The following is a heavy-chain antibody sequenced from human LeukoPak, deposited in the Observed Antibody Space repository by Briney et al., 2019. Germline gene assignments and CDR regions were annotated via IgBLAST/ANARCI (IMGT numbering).Heavy chain of an antibody. CDR3: SRDQGSGVPLIYYYYGMDV. J-gene: IGHJ6*04. Sequence: PSQTLSLTCAISGDSVSNKSVTWNWIRQSPSRGLEWLGRTYYRSKWYNDYAVSVKSRIIINPDTSKNQFSLQLNSVTPEDTAVYYCSRDQGSGVPLIYYYYGMDVWGKGTMVTVSS. CDR1: GDSVSNKSVT. D-gene: IGHD3-10*01. CDR2: TYYRSKWYN. V-gene: IGHV6-1*01.